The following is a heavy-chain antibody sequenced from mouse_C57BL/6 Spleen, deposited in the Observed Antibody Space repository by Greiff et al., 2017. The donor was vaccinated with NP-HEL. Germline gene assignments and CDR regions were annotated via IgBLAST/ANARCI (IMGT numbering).Heavy chain of an antibody. CDR3: AKREGYDGAMDY. Sequence: VQLQQSGPGLVQPSQSLSITCTVSGFSLTSYGVHWVRQSPGKGLEWLGVIWRGGSTDYNAAFMSRLSITKDNSQSQVFFKMNSLQADDTAIYYCAKREGYDGAMDYWGQGTSVTVSS. J-gene: IGHJ4*01. CDR1: GFSLTSYG. D-gene: IGHD2-2*01. CDR2: IWRGGST. V-gene: IGHV2-5*01.